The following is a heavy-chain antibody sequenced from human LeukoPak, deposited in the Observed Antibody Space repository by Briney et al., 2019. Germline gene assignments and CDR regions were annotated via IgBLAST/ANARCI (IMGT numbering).Heavy chain of an antibody. CDR3: APLSKGSYYLGY. V-gene: IGHV4-39*01. CDR2: IYYSGST. J-gene: IGHJ4*02. D-gene: IGHD1-26*01. Sequence: PSGTLSLTCTVSGGSISSSSYYWGWIRQPPGKGLEWIGSIYYSGSTYYNPSLKSRVTISVDTSKNQFSLKLSSVTAADTAMYYCAPLSKGSYYLGYWGQGTLVTVSS. CDR1: GGSISSSSYY.